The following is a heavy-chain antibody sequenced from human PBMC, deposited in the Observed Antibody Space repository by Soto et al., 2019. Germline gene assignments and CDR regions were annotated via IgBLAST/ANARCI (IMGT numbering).Heavy chain of an antibody. Sequence: QVQLVQSGAEVKKPGSSVKVSCKASGGTFSSYAISWVRQAPGQGLEWMGGIIPIFGTANYAQKFQGRVTITADESTRTAYMELSSLRSEDTAVYYCARAVVVVTARRYWYFDLWGRGTLVTVSS. CDR1: GGTFSSYA. CDR3: ARAVVVVTARRYWYFDL. D-gene: IGHD2-21*02. J-gene: IGHJ2*01. V-gene: IGHV1-69*01. CDR2: IIPIFGTA.